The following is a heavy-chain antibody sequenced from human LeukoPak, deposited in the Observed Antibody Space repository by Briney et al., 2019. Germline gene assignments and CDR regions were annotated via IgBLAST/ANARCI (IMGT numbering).Heavy chain of an antibody. CDR2: ISATGDST. Sequence: GGSLRLSCGASGFSFSSYAMSWVRQAPGKGPEWVSAISATGDSTYYADSVKGRLTISRDNSKSTLDLQMNSPRAEDTAVYYCAKGWPIAGDVKDWFDSWGQGTLVTVSS. CDR1: GFSFSSYA. J-gene: IGHJ5*01. D-gene: IGHD6-13*01. V-gene: IGHV3-23*01. CDR3: AKGWPIAGDVKDWFDS.